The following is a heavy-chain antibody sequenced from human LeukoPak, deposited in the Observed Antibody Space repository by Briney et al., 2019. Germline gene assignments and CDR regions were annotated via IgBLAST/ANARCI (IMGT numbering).Heavy chain of an antibody. J-gene: IGHJ4*02. CDR1: GFTFNDYY. V-gene: IGHV3-11*01. D-gene: IGHD2-15*01. CDR2: ISSGGMTI. CDR3: AKARRPVGYCSGGSCYLDY. Sequence: GGSLRLSFAASGFTFNDYYMTWIRQAPGKGLEWISYISSGGMTIYYADSVKGRFTISRDNAKKSLYLQMNSLRAEDTAVYYCAKARRPVGYCSGGSCYLDYWGQGTLVTVSS.